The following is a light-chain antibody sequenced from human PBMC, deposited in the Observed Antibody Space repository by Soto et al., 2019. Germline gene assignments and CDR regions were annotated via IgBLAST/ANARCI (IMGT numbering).Light chain of an antibody. CDR1: DVVGSN. J-gene: IGKJ4*01. CDR3: QQYASSPVT. CDR2: GAS. V-gene: IGKV3-15*01. Sequence: EIVMTQSPATLSVSPGERATLSCRASDVVGSNLAWYQQKPGQAPRLLIYGASTRATGIPGRFTGSASGTDFTLTISRLQPEDFALYFCQQYASSPVTFGGGTKVDIK.